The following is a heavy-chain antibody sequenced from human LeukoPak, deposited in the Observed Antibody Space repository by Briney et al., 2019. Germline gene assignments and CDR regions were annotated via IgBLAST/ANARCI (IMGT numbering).Heavy chain of an antibody. CDR3: ARDPYDTDTFGGVIAPDY. D-gene: IGHD3-16*02. J-gene: IGHJ4*02. CDR1: GFTFSTYT. CDR2: ISSSGSYI. V-gene: IGHV3-21*01. Sequence: GGSLRLSCAASGFTFSTYTMNWARQASGKGLEWVSSISSSGSYIYYADSVRGRFTISRDNAKNSLYLQMNSLRAEDTAVYYCARDPYDTDTFGGVIAPDYWGQGTLVTVSS.